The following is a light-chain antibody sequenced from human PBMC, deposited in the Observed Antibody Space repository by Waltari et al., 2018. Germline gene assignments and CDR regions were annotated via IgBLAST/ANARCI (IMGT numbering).Light chain of an antibody. CDR3: FSFVAANSFV. V-gene: IGLV2-23*01. J-gene: IGLJ1*01. Sequence: QSALTQPASVSGSPGQSITLSCTGTSNDIGNYDLVSWYQQRPGEAPNRLVYGATKRPSGVSNRFSGSKSGKTASLTISGLQTEDEADYYCFSFVAANSFVFGPGTKVTVL. CDR2: GAT. CDR1: SNDIGNYDL.